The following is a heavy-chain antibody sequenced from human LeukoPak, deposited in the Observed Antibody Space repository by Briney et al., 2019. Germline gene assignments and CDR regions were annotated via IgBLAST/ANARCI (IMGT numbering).Heavy chain of an antibody. CDR1: GFTVSSNY. Sequence: GGSLRLSCAASGFTVSSNYMSWVRQAPGKGLEWVAVISYDGSNKYYADSVKGRFTISRDNSKNTLYLQMNSLRAEDTAVYYCARSGSYYAIFDYWGQGTLVTVSS. CDR3: ARSGSYYAIFDY. J-gene: IGHJ4*02. V-gene: IGHV3-30-3*01. CDR2: ISYDGSNK. D-gene: IGHD1-26*01.